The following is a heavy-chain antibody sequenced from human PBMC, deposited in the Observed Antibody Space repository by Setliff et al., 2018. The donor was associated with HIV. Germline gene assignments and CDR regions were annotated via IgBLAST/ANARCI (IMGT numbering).Heavy chain of an antibody. D-gene: IGHD2-15*01. CDR1: GFTFSGSA. J-gene: IGHJ5*02. V-gene: IGHV3-73*01. CDR3: TTGYWFDP. Sequence: GGSLRLSCAASGFTFSGSAMHWVRQASGKGLEWVGRILDKANNYATAYAASLEGRFTISRDDSKSIAYLQMNSLKTEDTAVYYCTTGYWFDPWGQGTLVTVSS. CDR2: ILDKANNYAT.